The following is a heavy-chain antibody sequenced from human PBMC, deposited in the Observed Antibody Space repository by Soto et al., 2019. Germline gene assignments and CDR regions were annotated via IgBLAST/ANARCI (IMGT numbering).Heavy chain of an antibody. D-gene: IGHD2-21*02. V-gene: IGHV4-4*07. Sequence: SETLSLTCTVSGGSITDYSWVWIRQPAGKGLEWIGRIFSSGSTNYDPSLKGRITMSLDTSKNQFSLKLNSATATDTAVYFCARDQGVVVTADNWFDPWGQGILVTVSS. CDR1: GGSITDYS. J-gene: IGHJ5*02. CDR3: ARDQGVVVTADNWFDP. CDR2: IFSSGST.